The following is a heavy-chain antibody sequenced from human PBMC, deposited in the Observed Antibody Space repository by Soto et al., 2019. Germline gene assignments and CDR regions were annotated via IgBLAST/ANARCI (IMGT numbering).Heavy chain of an antibody. Sequence: PGGSLRLSCAASGFTFSSYWMDWVRQAPGKGLEWVANINQDGSERHYVDSVKGRFTISRDNVKNSLYLQMNSLTAEDSALYYCSPSLDYWGQGAPVTVSS. J-gene: IGHJ4*02. CDR3: SPSLDY. V-gene: IGHV3-7*01. CDR2: INQDGSER. CDR1: GFTFSSYW.